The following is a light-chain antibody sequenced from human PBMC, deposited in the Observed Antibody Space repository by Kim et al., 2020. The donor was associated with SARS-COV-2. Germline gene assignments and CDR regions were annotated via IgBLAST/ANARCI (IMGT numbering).Light chain of an antibody. J-gene: IGLJ3*02. CDR1: GGGIPITD. Sequence: KTVTSYGTGSGGGIPITDVQWYRQPPGSAPATVIYENNQRPSGVPDRFSGSIDSSSNSASLTISGLKTEDEADYYCQSYDSSSHWVFGGGTQLTVL. CDR3: QSYDSSSHWV. V-gene: IGLV6-57*02. CDR2: ENN.